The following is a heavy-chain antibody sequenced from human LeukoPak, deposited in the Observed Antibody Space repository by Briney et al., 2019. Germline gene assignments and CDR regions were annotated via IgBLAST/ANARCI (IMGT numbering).Heavy chain of an antibody. Sequence: GASVKVSCKGSGDTLINYAMNWVRQAPGQGLEWMGWINTNTGNPTYAQGFTGRFVFSLDTSVSTAYLQISSLKAEDTAVYYCRGYCSSTSCPPDAFDIWGQGTMVTVSS. CDR2: INTNTGNP. CDR3: RGYCSSTSCPPDAFDI. D-gene: IGHD2-2*01. CDR1: GDTLINYA. J-gene: IGHJ3*02. V-gene: IGHV7-4-1*02.